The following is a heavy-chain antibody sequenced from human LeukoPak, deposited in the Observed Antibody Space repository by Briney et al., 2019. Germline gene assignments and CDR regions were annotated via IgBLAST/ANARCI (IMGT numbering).Heavy chain of an antibody. J-gene: IGHJ3*02. CDR1: GFTFSTYA. Sequence: GGSLRLSCAASGFTFSTYAMTWVRQAPGKGLEWVSLISGTGGSTYYADSVKGRFTISRDNSKNKLYLQMNSLRAEDTAVYYCARRSYCGGDCYGSDAFDIWGQGTMVTVSS. CDR2: ISGTGGST. D-gene: IGHD2-21*02. V-gene: IGHV3-23*01. CDR3: ARRSYCGGDCYGSDAFDI.